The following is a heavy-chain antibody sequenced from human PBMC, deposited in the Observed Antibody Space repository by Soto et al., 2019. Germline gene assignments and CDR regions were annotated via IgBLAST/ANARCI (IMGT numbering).Heavy chain of an antibody. CDR3: GGGYSYVGPFDY. V-gene: IGHV4-39*01. J-gene: IGHJ4*02. Sequence: QLQLQESGPGLVKPSETLSLTCTVSGGSISSSSYYWGWIRQPPGKGLEWIGSIYYSGSTYYNPSLKSRVPISVDTSKNQFSLKLSSVTAADPAVYYCGGGYSYVGPFDYWGQGTLVTVSS. D-gene: IGHD5-18*01. CDR2: IYYSGST. CDR1: GGSISSSSYY.